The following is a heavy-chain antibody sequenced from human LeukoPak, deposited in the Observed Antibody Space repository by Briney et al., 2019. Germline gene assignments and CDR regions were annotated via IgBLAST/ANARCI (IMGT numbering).Heavy chain of an antibody. J-gene: IGHJ4*02. CDR2: INHSGST. V-gene: IGHV4-34*01. D-gene: IGHD5-18*01. CDR3: ARVIDIVDTAMVFDY. CDR1: GGSFSGYY. Sequence: SETLSLTCAVYGGSFSGYYWSWIRQPPGKGLEWIGEINHSGSTNYNPSLKSRVTISVDTSKNQFSLKLSSVTAADTAVYYCARVIDIVDTAMVFDYWGQGTLVTVSS.